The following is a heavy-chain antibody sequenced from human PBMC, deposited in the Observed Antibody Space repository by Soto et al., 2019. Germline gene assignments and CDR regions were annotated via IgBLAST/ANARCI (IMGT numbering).Heavy chain of an antibody. J-gene: IGHJ6*03. D-gene: IGHD3-3*01. CDR2: ISSSSSTI. CDR3: ARVSRPSGYYMNYYYYYMDV. V-gene: IGHV3-48*01. Sequence: EVQLVESGGGLVQSGGSLRLSCAASGFTFSSYSMNWVRQAPGKGLEWVSYISSSSSTIYYADSVKGRFTISRDNAKNSLYLQMNSLRAEDTAVYYCARVSRPSGYYMNYYYYYMDVWGKGTTVTVSS. CDR1: GFTFSSYS.